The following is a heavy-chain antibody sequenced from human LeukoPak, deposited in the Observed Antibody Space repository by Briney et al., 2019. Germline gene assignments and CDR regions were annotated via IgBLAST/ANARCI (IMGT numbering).Heavy chain of an antibody. J-gene: IGHJ4*02. CDR2: ISSNGGST. CDR1: GFTFSSYA. Sequence: GGSLRLSCAASGFTFSSYAMHWVRRAPGKGLEYVSAISSNGGSTYYANSVKGRFTISRDNSKNTLYLQMGSLRAEDMAVYYCAREEFDYWGQGTLVTVSS. V-gene: IGHV3-64*01. CDR3: AREEFDY.